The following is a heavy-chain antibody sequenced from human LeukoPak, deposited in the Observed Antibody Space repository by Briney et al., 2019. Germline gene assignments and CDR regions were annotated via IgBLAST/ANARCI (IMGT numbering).Heavy chain of an antibody. CDR2: ISGSSGST. D-gene: IGHD1-7*01. CDR3: AKDLLTGTTHYYYYYGMDV. V-gene: IGHV3-23*01. J-gene: IGHJ6*02. Sequence: GGSLRLSCAVSGFTFSSYAINWVRQAPGKGLEWVSSISGSSGSTFYADSVKGRFTISRDNSKNTLYLQMNSLRAEDATVYYCAKDLLTGTTHYYYYYGMDVWGQGTTVTVSS. CDR1: GFTFSSYA.